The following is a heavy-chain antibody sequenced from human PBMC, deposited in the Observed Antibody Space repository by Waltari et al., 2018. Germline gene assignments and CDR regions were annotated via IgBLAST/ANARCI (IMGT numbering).Heavy chain of an antibody. V-gene: IGHV3-66*02. J-gene: IGHJ4*02. CDR3: ARDLAGAAGHPRPVS. Sequence: EVQLVASGGGLVQPGGSLRLSCAASGFTVSSNYMSWVRLAPGKGLEWVSVIYSGGSTYYADSVKGRFTISRDNSKNTLYLQMNSLRAEDTAVYYCARDLAGAAGHPRPVSWGQGTLVTVSS. D-gene: IGHD6-13*01. CDR2: IYSGGST. CDR1: GFTVSSNY.